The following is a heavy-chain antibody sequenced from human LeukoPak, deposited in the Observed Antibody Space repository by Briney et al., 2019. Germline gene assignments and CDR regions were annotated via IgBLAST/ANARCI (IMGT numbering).Heavy chain of an antibody. CDR1: GYTFTSYG. V-gene: IGHV1-18*01. CDR2: ISAYNGNT. Sequence: ASVKVSCKASGYTFTSYGISWVRQAPGQGLEWMGWISAYNGNTNYAQKLQGRVTMTTDTSTSTAYMELRSLRSDDTAVYYCARDLGGDHYCSGGSCYGGYWGQGTLVTVSS. D-gene: IGHD2-15*01. J-gene: IGHJ4*02. CDR3: ARDLGGDHYCSGGSCYGGY.